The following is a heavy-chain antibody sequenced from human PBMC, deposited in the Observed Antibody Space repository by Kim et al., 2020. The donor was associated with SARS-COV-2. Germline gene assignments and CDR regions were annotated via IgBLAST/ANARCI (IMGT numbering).Heavy chain of an antibody. D-gene: IGHD3-10*01. J-gene: IGHJ3*02. Sequence: GGSLRLSCAASGFTFGDYAMHWVRQAPGKGLEWVSGISWNSGSIGYADSVKGRFTISRDNAKNSLYLQMNSLRAEDTALYYCAKDRVTMVRGVILVDDAFDIWGQGTMVTVSS. CDR1: GFTFGDYA. V-gene: IGHV3-9*01. CDR2: ISWNSGSI. CDR3: AKDRVTMVRGVILVDDAFDI.